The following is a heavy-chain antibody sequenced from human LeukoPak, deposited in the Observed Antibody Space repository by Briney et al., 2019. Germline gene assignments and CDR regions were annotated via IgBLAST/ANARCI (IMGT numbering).Heavy chain of an antibody. CDR1: GGSISSSSYY. CDR2: RST. Sequence: SETLSLTCTVSGGSISSSSYYWGWIRQPPGKGLEWIGNRSTYYNPSLKSRVTISVDTSKNQFSLKLSSVTAADTAVYYCARHIGGRYYYYYMDVWGKGTTVTISS. CDR3: ARHIGGRYYYYYMDV. D-gene: IGHD3-16*02. V-gene: IGHV4-39*01. J-gene: IGHJ6*03.